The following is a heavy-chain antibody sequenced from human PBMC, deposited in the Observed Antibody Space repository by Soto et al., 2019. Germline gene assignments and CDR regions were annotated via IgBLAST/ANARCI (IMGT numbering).Heavy chain of an antibody. D-gene: IGHD3-22*01. J-gene: IGHJ4*02. Sequence: QVHLLESGPGLVKPSGTLSLTCAVSGRSISSSHWWSWVRQPPGKGLEWIGEIYHGGSTNYNPSLKSRVTITVDKSKNQFSLKLNSVTAADTAVYYCARDVGYFYDNTPAGHFDFWGQGTLVTVSS. CDR1: GRSISSSHW. CDR3: ARDVGYFYDNTPAGHFDF. CDR2: IYHGGST. V-gene: IGHV4-4*02.